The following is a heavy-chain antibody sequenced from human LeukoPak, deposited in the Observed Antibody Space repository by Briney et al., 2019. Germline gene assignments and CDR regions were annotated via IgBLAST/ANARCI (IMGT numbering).Heavy chain of an antibody. D-gene: IGHD6-19*01. V-gene: IGHV4-4*07. J-gene: IGHJ6*02. CDR3: ARLIAVAGLAEYYYGMDV. CDR1: GDSISNYY. Sequence: PSETLSLTCTVSGDSISNYYWSWIRQPAGKGLEWIGRIYTSGSTNYNPSLKSRVTMSVDKSKNQFSLKLSSVTAADTAVYYCARLIAVAGLAEYYYGMDVWGQGTTVTVSS. CDR2: IYTSGST.